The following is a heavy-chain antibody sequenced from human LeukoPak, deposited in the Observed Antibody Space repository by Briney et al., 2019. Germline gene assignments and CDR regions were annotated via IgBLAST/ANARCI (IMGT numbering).Heavy chain of an antibody. J-gene: IGHJ5*02. CDR1: GGSFSGYY. Sequence: SETLSLTCAVYGGSFSGYYWSWIRQPPGKGLEWIGEINHSGSTNYNPSLKSRVTISVDTSKSQFSLKLSSVTAADTAVYYCARLSYYDSSGYYRGPNWFDPWGQGTLVTVSS. D-gene: IGHD3-22*01. V-gene: IGHV4-34*01. CDR3: ARLSYYDSSGYYRGPNWFDP. CDR2: INHSGST.